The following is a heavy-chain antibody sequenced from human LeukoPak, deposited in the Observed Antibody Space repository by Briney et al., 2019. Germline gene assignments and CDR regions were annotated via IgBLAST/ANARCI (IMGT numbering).Heavy chain of an antibody. CDR2: IYPGDSDT. J-gene: IGHJ6*03. D-gene: IGHD4-17*01. CDR1: EYSFTSYW. Sequence: GESLKISCKGSEYSFTSYWIGWVRQMPGKGLEWMGIIYPGDSDTRYSPSFQGQVTISADKSISTAYLQWSSLKASDTAMYYCARGYYGDYDYYYYYMDVWGKGTTVTVSS. CDR3: ARGYYGDYDYYYYYMDV. V-gene: IGHV5-51*01.